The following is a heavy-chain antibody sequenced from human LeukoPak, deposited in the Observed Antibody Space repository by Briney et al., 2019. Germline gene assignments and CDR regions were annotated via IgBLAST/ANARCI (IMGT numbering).Heavy chain of an antibody. CDR2: ISGSGAST. CDR1: GFTFSSCA. V-gene: IGHV3-23*01. CDR3: AKDRYGDYSFDS. J-gene: IGHJ4*02. D-gene: IGHD4-17*01. Sequence: PGGSLRLSCAASGFTFSSCAMNWVRQAPGKGLEWVSSISGSGASTYDADSVKGRFTISKDNSKNTLYLQMNSLRGEDTAIYYCAKDRYGDYSFDSWGQGTLVTVSS.